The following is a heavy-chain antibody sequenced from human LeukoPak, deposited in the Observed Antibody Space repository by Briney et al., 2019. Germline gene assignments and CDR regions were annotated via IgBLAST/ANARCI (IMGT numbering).Heavy chain of an antibody. CDR2: IGISSGNT. V-gene: IGHV3-48*01. CDR3: AKLGGQELHNYYVAV. CDR1: GFTFSSYS. Sequence: GGSLRLSCAASGFTFSSYSMNWVRQAPGKGLEWISYIGISSGNTKYADSVKGRFTISGDKAKNSVYLQMNSLRVEDTAVYYCAKLGGQELHNYYVAVCGKGTTVAISS. D-gene: IGHD3-16*01. J-gene: IGHJ6*03.